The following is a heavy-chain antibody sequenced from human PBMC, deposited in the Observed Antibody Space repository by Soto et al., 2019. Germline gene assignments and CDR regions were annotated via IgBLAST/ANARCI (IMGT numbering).Heavy chain of an antibody. J-gene: IGHJ3*02. Sequence: SETLSLTCTVSGGSISSYYWSWIRQPPGKGLEWIGYIYYSGSTNYNPSLKSRVTISVDTSKNQFSLKLSSVTAADTAVYYCARDGGGSYPAAFDIWGQGTMVTVSS. CDR3: ARDGGGSYPAAFDI. V-gene: IGHV4-59*01. D-gene: IGHD1-26*01. CDR1: GGSISSYY. CDR2: IYYSGST.